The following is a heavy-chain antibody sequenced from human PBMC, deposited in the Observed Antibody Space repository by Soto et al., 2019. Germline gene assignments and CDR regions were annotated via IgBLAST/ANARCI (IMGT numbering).Heavy chain of an antibody. CDR3: AGGIRPKSD. D-gene: IGHD3-3*02. Sequence: QFQLVQSGAEVKKPGSSVKVSCQASGGTFSSYTISWVRQAPGQGLEWMGRIIPILGIANYEQKFQGRVTITADKSTSTAYMELSSLKSEDTAVNSCAGGIRPKSDWGQGTLVTVSS. CDR2: IIPILGIA. V-gene: IGHV1-69*02. J-gene: IGHJ4*02. CDR1: GGTFSSYT.